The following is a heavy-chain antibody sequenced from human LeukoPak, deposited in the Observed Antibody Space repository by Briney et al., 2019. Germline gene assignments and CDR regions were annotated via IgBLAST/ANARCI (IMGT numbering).Heavy chain of an antibody. CDR2: ISYDGSNK. J-gene: IGHJ4*02. Sequence: GGSLRLSCAASGFTFSSYAMSWVRQAPGKGLEWVAVISYDGSNKYYADSVKGRFTISRDNSKNTLYLQMNSLRAEDTAVYYCARGLRIQLWLLSDYWGQGTLVTVSS. D-gene: IGHD5-18*01. CDR3: ARGLRIQLWLLSDY. CDR1: GFTFSSYA. V-gene: IGHV3-30-3*01.